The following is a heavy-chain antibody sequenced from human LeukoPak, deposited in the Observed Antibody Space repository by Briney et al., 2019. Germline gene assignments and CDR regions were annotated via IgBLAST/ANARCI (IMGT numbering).Heavy chain of an antibody. CDR1: GFSFSDHH. Sequence: GGSLRLSCAASGFSFSDHHVSWVRQVPGKGLEWLAYISRDGNIIVYADSVKGRFIISRDNAKQSVYLEMTSLRPEGTAVYYCARYVLLMDYWGQGTLVTVSS. V-gene: IGHV3-11*01. D-gene: IGHD3-16*01. J-gene: IGHJ4*02. CDR2: ISRDGNII. CDR3: ARYVLLMDY.